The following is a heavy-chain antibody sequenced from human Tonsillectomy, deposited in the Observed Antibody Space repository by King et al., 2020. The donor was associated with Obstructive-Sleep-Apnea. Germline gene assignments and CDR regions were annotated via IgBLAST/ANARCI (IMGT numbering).Heavy chain of an antibody. CDR1: GFTFSSYA. CDR2: ISGIGGST. Sequence: VQLVESGGGLVQPGGSLRLSCAASGFTFSSYAMTWVRQAPGKGLAWVSVISGIGGSTYYADSVKGRFTISRDNSKNTLYLQMNSLRAEDTAVYYCAPDPGIGTYYFDYWGQGTLVTVSS. CDR3: APDPGIGTYYFDY. V-gene: IGHV3-23*04. J-gene: IGHJ4*02. D-gene: IGHD1-26*01.